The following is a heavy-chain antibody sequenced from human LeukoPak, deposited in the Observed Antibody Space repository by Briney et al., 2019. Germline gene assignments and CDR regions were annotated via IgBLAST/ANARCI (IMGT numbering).Heavy chain of an antibody. CDR2: INADGSAK. V-gene: IGHV3-7*01. J-gene: IGHJ6*03. CDR3: GSTYYGWGERGLYYYMDV. CDR1: GFTFSNYW. Sequence: GGSLRLSCAASGFTFSNYWMSWVRQAPGKGLEWVANINADGSAKYYVDSVKGRFTISRDNAKNSLYLQMSSLRVEDTAVYYCGSTYYGWGERGLYYYMDVWGKGTTVTVSS. D-gene: IGHD3-10*01.